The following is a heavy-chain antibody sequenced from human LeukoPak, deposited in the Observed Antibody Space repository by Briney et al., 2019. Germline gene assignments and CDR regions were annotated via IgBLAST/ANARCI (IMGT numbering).Heavy chain of an antibody. CDR2: IYYSGRT. CDR1: GGSISGGGYY. V-gene: IGHV4-31*02. D-gene: IGHD4-17*01. J-gene: IGHJ4*02. Sequence: SETLSFTCTVSGGSISGGGYYWSWTRQHPGKGRGCIAYIYYSGRTYYNPSLKSRVTISVDTSKNQFSLKLSSVTAADTAVYYGARSATTVTEFYYFGYWGQGTLVTVSS. CDR3: ARSATTVTEFYYFGY.